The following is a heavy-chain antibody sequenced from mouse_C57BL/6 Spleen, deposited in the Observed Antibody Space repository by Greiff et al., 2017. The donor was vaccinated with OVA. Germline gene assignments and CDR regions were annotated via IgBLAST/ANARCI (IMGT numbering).Heavy chain of an antibody. J-gene: IGHJ2*01. V-gene: IGHV1-42*01. D-gene: IGHD3-2*02. CDR2: INPSTGGT. CDR1: GYSFTGYY. CDR3: ARGLRPSVDY. Sequence: EVQLVESGPELVKPGASVKISCKASGYSFTGYYMNWVKQSPEKSLEWIGEINPSTGGTTYNQKFKAKATLTVDKSSSTAYMQLKSLTSEDSAVYYCARGLRPSVDYWGQGTTLTVSS.